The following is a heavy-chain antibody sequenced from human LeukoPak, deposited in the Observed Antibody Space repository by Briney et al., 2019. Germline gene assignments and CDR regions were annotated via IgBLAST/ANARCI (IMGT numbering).Heavy chain of an antibody. V-gene: IGHV4-59*12. Sequence: SETLSLTCTVSGGSISSYYWSWIRQPPGKGLEWIGYIYHSGSTYYNPSLKSRVTISVDRSKNQFSLKLSSVTAADTAVYYCARVAGPLDYWGQGTLVTVSS. J-gene: IGHJ4*02. CDR1: GGSISSYY. CDR3: ARVAGPLDY. CDR2: IYHSGST.